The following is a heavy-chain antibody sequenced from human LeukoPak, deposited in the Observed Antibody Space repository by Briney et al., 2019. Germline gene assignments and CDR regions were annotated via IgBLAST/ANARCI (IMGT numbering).Heavy chain of an antibody. CDR3: AKAPKRWLQWSYFDY. V-gene: IGHV3-9*03. CDR2: ISWNSCSI. Sequence: GRSLRLSCAASGFTFDDYAMHWVRQAPGKGLEWVSGISWNSCSIGYADSVKGRFTISRDNAKNSLYLRMNSLRAEDMALYYCAKAPKRWLQWSYFDYWGQGTLVTVSS. D-gene: IGHD5-24*01. CDR1: GFTFDDYA. J-gene: IGHJ4*02.